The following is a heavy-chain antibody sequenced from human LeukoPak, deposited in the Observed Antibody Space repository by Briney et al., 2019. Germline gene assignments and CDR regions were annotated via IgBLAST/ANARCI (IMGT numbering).Heavy chain of an antibody. CDR3: ARMTTVVTTEYDAFDI. CDR1: GFTFSSYS. CDR2: ISSSSSYI. J-gene: IGHJ3*02. Sequence: GGSLRLSCAASGFTFSSYSMNWVRQAPGKGLEWVSSISSSSSYIYYADSVKGRFTISRDNAKNSLYLQKNSLRAEDTAVYYCARMTTVVTTEYDAFDIWGQGTMVTVSS. D-gene: IGHD4-23*01. V-gene: IGHV3-21*01.